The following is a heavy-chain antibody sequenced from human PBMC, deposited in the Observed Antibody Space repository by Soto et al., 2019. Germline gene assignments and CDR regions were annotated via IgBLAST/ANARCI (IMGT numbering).Heavy chain of an antibody. CDR3: ARRGHAGLELAY. V-gene: IGHV4-39*01. CDR2: IYYSGST. D-gene: IGHD1-7*01. CDR1: VGSISISSYS. Sequence: SETLSVTCTFSVGSISISSYSWGWIRQPPGKGLEWIGSIYYSGSTYYNPSLKSRVTISVDTSKNQFSLKLSSVTAADTAVYYCARRGHAGLELAYWGQGTMVTVSS. J-gene: IGHJ4*02.